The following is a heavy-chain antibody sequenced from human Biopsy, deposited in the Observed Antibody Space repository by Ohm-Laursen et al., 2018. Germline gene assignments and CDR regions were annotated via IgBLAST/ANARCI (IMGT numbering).Heavy chain of an antibody. V-gene: IGHV4-34*01. D-gene: IGHD6-19*01. CDR1: GGSFSGYY. CDR2: INHSGRT. J-gene: IGHJ4*02. CDR3: ARGRLRAVARFDY. Sequence: SDTLSLTCAVYGGSFSGYYWSWIRQPPGKGLEWIGEINHSGRTNYNPSLKSRVTISVDTSKNQFSRKLSSVTAADTAVYYCARGRLRAVARFDYWGQGTLVTVSS.